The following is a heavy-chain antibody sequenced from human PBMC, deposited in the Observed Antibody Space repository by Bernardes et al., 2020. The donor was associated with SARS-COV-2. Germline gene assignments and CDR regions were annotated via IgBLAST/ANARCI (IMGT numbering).Heavy chain of an antibody. CDR3: ARDVRRVTYSDTTDHPLDY. Sequence: ASVKVSCKGSGYTFTGHYIHWVRQAPGQGLEWMGWINPHSGGTNYAQNFQGRVTMTRDTSVSTAYMELSRLRSDDTALYYCARDVRRVTYSDTTDHPLDYWGQGTLVTVSS. D-gene: IGHD3-22*01. V-gene: IGHV1-2*02. CDR1: GYTFTGHY. CDR2: INPHSGGT. J-gene: IGHJ4*02.